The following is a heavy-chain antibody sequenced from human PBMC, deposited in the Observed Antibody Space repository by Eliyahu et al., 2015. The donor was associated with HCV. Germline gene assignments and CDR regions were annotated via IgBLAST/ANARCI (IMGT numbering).Heavy chain of an antibody. V-gene: IGHV3-20*04. CDR1: GFTXDDYG. Sequence: EVQLVXSGGGVVRPGGSLRLXXAASGFTXDDYGXXWVRQAPGKGLEWVSGINWNGGSTGYADSVKGRFTISRDNAKNSLYLQMNSLRAEDTALYYCARGWVGATTLGDYFDYWGQGTLVTVSS. D-gene: IGHD1-26*01. CDR2: INWNGGST. J-gene: IGHJ4*02. CDR3: ARGWVGATTLGDYFDY.